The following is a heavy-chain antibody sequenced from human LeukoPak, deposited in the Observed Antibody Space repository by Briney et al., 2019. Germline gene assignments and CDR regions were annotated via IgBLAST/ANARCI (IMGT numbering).Heavy chain of an antibody. J-gene: IGHJ5*02. CDR1: GGSVNSGTYH. D-gene: IGHD3-22*01. CDR2: VYFDGST. Sequence: SETLSLTCTVSGGSVNSGTYHWGWVRQPPGKGLEWIGSVYFDGSTHDNPSLKSRVAISVDTSKNQFSLKLTSVTAADTAVYYCARDYYYDGRGEFAPWSQGTLVTVSS. CDR3: ARDYYYDGRGEFAP. V-gene: IGHV4-39*07.